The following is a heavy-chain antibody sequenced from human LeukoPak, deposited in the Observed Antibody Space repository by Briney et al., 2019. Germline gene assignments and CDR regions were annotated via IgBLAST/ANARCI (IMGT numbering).Heavy chain of an antibody. CDR1: GFTFSTFA. CDR3: ARDGVATNDY. V-gene: IGHV3-64*01. Sequence: GGSLRLSCAASGFTFSTFAMQWVRQAPGKGLEYVSGINTDGGTTFYANSVKGRFTISRDSPKNTLYLQMGSLRAEDTAVYYCARDGVATNDYWGQGILVTVSS. D-gene: IGHD5-24*01. CDR2: INTDGGTT. J-gene: IGHJ4*02.